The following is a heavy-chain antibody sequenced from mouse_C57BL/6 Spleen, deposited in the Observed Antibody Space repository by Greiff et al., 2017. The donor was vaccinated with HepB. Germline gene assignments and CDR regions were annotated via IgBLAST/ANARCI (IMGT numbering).Heavy chain of an antibody. Sequence: VMLVESGPGLVAPSQSLSITCTVSGFSLTSYGVDWVRQSPGKGLEWLGVIWGVGSTNYNSALKSRLSISKDNSKSQVFLKMNSLQTDDTAMYYCASLQLGRGFAYWGQGTLVTVSA. J-gene: IGHJ3*01. CDR3: ASLQLGRGFAY. V-gene: IGHV2-6*01. CDR2: IWGVGST. D-gene: IGHD4-1*02. CDR1: GFSLTSYG.